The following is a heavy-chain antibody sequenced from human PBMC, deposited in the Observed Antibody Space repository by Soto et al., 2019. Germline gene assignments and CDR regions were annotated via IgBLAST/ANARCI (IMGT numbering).Heavy chain of an antibody. J-gene: IGHJ6*02. CDR3: ASRPVGGRYYYYGMDV. CDR2: IYYSGST. D-gene: IGHD6-6*01. CDR1: GGSISSSSYY. V-gene: IGHV4-39*01. Sequence: SETLSLTCTVSGGSISSSSYYWGWIRQPPGKGLEWIGSIYYSGSTYYNPSLKSRVTISVDTSKNQFSLKLSSVTAADTAVYYCASRPVGGRYYYYGMDVWGQGTTVTVSS.